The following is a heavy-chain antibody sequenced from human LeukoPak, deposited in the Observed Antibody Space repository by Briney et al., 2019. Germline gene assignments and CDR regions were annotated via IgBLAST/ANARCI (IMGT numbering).Heavy chain of an antibody. CDR3: ARDTLSYSSGWYVKDWFDP. CDR2: IIPIFGTA. V-gene: IGHV1-69*13. J-gene: IGHJ5*02. D-gene: IGHD6-19*01. Sequence: GASVKVSCKASGGTFSSYAISWVRQAPGQGLEWMGGIIPIFGTANYAQKFQGRVTITADESTSTAYMELSSLRSEDTAVYYCARDTLSYSSGWYVKDWFDPWGQGTLVTVSS. CDR1: GGTFSSYA.